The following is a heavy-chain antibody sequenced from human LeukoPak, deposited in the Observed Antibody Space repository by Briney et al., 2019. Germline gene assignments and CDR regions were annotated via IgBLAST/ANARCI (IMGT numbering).Heavy chain of an antibody. CDR1: GGTFSSYA. Sequence: SVKVSCKASGGTFSSYAISWVRQAPGQGLEWMGGIIPIFGTANYAQKFQGRVTITADKSTSTAYMELSSLRSDDTAVYYCAKIAAMAGIGWGDFDYWGQGALVTVSS. D-gene: IGHD6-19*01. CDR2: IIPIFGTA. V-gene: IGHV1-69*06. CDR3: AKIAAMAGIGWGDFDY. J-gene: IGHJ4*02.